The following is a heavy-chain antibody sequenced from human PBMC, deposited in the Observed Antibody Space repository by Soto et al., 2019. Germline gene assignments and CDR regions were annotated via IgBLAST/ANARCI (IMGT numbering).Heavy chain of an antibody. CDR1: GYTFTSYG. CDR3: ARGRGYCSSTSCSAKNNWFDP. V-gene: IGHV1-18*01. Sequence: ASVKVSCKASGYTFTSYGISWVRQAPGQGLEWMGWISAYNGNTNYAQKLQGRVTMTTDTSTSTAYMELRSLRSDDTAVYYCARGRGYCSSTSCSAKNNWFDPWGQGTLVTVSS. J-gene: IGHJ5*02. D-gene: IGHD2-2*01. CDR2: ISAYNGNT.